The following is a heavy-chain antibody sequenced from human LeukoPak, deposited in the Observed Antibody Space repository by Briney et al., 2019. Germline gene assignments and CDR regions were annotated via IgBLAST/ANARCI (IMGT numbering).Heavy chain of an antibody. J-gene: IGHJ4*02. CDR3: ARESTYYFDY. Sequence: PSETLSLTCTVSGGSISSYYWSWIRQPPGKGLEWIGDIYYSGSTNYNPSLKSRVTISVDTSKNQFSLKLSSVTAADTAVYYCARESTYYFDYWGQGTLVTVSS. D-gene: IGHD2-2*01. V-gene: IGHV4-59*12. CDR1: GGSISSYY. CDR2: IYYSGST.